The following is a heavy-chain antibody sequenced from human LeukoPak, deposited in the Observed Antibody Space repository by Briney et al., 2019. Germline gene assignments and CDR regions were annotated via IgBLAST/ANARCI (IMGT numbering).Heavy chain of an antibody. V-gene: IGHV4-59*01. Sequence: PSETLSLTCTVSGGSISTYYWSWIRQPPGKGLEWLGYIYHSGSTTYNPSLKSRVTISLDTSKNQISLNLSSVTAADTAVYYCARGPPPYSGSYYGNAFDIWGQGTMVTVSS. CDR3: ARGPPPYSGSYYGNAFDI. J-gene: IGHJ3*02. CDR2: IYHSGST. D-gene: IGHD1-26*01. CDR1: GGSISTYY.